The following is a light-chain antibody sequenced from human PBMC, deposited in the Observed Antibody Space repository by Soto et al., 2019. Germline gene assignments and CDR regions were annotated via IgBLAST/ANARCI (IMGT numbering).Light chain of an antibody. J-gene: IGLJ1*01. CDR1: TSNIGNNY. CDR2: DNN. V-gene: IGLV1-51*01. Sequence: QAVLTQAPPVSAAPGQKVSMSCSGSTSNIGNNYVSWYQQLPGTAPKLLIYDNNKRPSGIPDRFSGSKYGTSATLGITGLQTGDEADYYCGTWDSSLSAGVFGTGTKVTVL. CDR3: GTWDSSLSAGV.